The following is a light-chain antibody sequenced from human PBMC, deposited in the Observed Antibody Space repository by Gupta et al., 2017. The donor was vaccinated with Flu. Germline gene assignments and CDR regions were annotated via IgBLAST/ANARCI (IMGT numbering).Light chain of an antibody. Sequence: TRPASVGDSVTSTCRVSNVSSDWLAWYQQKPGQAPNRLIYRASSLDRGVPSRFSGSRSGTEFALTISGLQPDDFATYYCQQYDSYSLTFGQGTKVEI. CDR2: RAS. CDR1: NVSSDW. V-gene: IGKV1-5*03. J-gene: IGKJ1*01. CDR3: QQYDSYSLT.